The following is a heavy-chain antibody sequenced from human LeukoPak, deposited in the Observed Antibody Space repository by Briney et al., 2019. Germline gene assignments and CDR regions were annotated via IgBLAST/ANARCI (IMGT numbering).Heavy chain of an antibody. CDR2: IIPIFGTA. Sequence: SVKVSCKASGGTFSSYAISRVRQAPGQGLEWMGGIIPIFGTANYAQKFQGRVTITADESTSTAYMELSSLRSEDTAVYYCARVGVSYDILTGYFDYWGQGTLVTVSS. CDR3: ARVGVSYDILTGYFDY. CDR1: GGTFSSYA. J-gene: IGHJ4*02. V-gene: IGHV1-69*01. D-gene: IGHD3-9*01.